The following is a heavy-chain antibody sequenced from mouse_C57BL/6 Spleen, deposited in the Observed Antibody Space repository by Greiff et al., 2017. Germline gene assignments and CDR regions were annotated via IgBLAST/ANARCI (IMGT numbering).Heavy chain of an antibody. CDR2: IYPGNSDT. CDR1: GYTFTSYW. Sequence: EVQLQQSGTVLARPGASVKMSCKTSGYTFTSYWMHWVKQRPGQGLEWIGAIYPGNSDTSYNQKFKGKAKLTAVTSASTAYMELSSLTNEDSAVYYGTRRGYGSSDNFDVWGTGTTVTVSS. D-gene: IGHD1-1*01. J-gene: IGHJ1*03. CDR3: TRRGYGSSDNFDV. V-gene: IGHV1-5*01.